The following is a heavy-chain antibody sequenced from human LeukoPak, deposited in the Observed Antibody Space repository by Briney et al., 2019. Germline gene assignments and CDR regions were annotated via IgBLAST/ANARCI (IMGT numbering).Heavy chain of an antibody. CDR2: IGKAGDT. Sequence: GGSLRLPCAASGLTFSNYDMHWVRQAAGKGLEWVSGIGKAGDTYYVGSVRGRFTISRENGKNSLYLQMNSLRVGDTAVYYCTRGAEGFDPWGQGTPVTVSS. D-gene: IGHD1-26*01. CDR3: TRGAEGFDP. J-gene: IGHJ5*01. V-gene: IGHV3-13*01. CDR1: GLTFSNYD.